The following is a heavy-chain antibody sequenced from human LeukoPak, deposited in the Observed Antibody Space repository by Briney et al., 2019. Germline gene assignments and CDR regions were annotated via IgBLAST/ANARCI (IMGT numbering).Heavy chain of an antibody. Sequence: GGSLRLSCAASGFTFSDYYMSWIRQAPGKGLEWVSYISSSSSYIYYADSVKGRFTISRDNAKNSLYLQMNSLRAEDTAVYYCATTIFGVVIGYYYMDVWGKGTTVTVSS. CDR1: GFTFSDYY. D-gene: IGHD3-3*01. CDR3: ATTIFGVVIGYYYMDV. CDR2: ISSSSSYI. J-gene: IGHJ6*03. V-gene: IGHV3-11*06.